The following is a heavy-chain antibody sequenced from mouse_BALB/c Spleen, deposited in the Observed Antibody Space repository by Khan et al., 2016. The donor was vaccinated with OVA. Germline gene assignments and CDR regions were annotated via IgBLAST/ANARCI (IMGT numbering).Heavy chain of an antibody. CDR1: GFAFSSYG. D-gene: IGHD1-1*01. V-gene: IGHV5-17*02. CDR2: ISSDSTTI. J-gene: IGHJ2*01. Sequence: EVQRVESGGGLVQPGGSRKLSCAASGFAFSSYGMHWVRQAPEKGLEWVAYISSDSTTIYYADTVKGRFTISRDNHKNTLFLQRTSLRSGDTAMYFCATSYFYGYYFDYWGQGTTLTVSS. CDR3: ATSYFYGYYFDY.